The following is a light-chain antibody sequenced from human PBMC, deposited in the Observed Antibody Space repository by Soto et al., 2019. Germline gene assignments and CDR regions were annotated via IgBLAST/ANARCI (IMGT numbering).Light chain of an antibody. CDR1: QSVSSN. J-gene: IGKJ3*01. CDR3: QQYNRWPFT. V-gene: IGKV3-15*01. Sequence: EIVMTQSPATLSVSPGERATLSCRASQSVSSNLAWYQQKPGQAPRLLIYGASTRATGITARFSGSGSGTEFTLTISRLQSEDFAVYYCQQYNRWPFTFGPGTRVDI. CDR2: GAS.